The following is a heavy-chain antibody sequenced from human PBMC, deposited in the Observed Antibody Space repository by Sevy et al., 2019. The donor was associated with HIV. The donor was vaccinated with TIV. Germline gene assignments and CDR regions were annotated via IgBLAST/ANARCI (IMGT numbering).Heavy chain of an antibody. D-gene: IGHD3-22*01. CDR1: GVSVSSDTYY. Sequence: SETLSLTCAVSGVSVSSDTYYWSWIRQPPGKGLEWIGYVYHTGSTNYSPSFKSRVTIWVVTSKNQFSLRLFSVAAADTAVYYCAREPYFFDKSGYYWDYWGQGALVTVSS. J-gene: IGHJ4*02. V-gene: IGHV4-61*01. CDR3: AREPYFFDKSGYYWDY. CDR2: VYHTGST.